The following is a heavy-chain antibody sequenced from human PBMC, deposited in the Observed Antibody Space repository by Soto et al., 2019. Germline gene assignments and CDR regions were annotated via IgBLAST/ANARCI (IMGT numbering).Heavy chain of an antibody. V-gene: IGHV5-51*01. CDR3: AGTSHCSGGACFNYYYGIDV. CDR2: IYPGDSKT. D-gene: IGHD2-15*01. J-gene: IGHJ6*02. Sequence: PGESLKISCKASGYSYTTYWIAWVRQMPGKGLEWMGIIYPGDSKTRYSPSFQEQVTMSADKLVSTAYLQWSSLKASDTAVYYCAGTSHCSGGACFNYYYGIDVWGQGTTVTVSS. CDR1: GYSYTTYW.